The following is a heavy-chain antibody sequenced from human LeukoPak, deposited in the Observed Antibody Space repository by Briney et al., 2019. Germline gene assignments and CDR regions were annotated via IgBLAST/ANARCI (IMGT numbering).Heavy chain of an antibody. D-gene: IGHD2/OR15-2a*01. CDR2: TSSSDAGT. CDR3: ARGKTSQNIVTRKTYNWFDP. J-gene: IGHJ5*02. V-gene: IGHV3-23*01. Sequence: GGSLRLSCAASGFPLSSHAMSWVRQAPGKGLEWVSATSSSDAGTYYADSVRGRFTISRDNAKNSLYLQMKSLRAEDTAVYYCARGKTSQNIVTRKTYNWFDPWGQGTLVTVSS. CDR1: GFPLSSHA.